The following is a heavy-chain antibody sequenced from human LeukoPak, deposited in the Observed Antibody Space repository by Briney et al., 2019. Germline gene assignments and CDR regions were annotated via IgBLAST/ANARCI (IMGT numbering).Heavy chain of an antibody. CDR3: ARAGDSSGWYAAEYFQH. CDR2: IYYSGST. D-gene: IGHD6-19*01. V-gene: IGHV4-59*01. CDR1: GGSISSYY. J-gene: IGHJ1*01. Sequence: SETLSLTCTVSGGSISSYYWSWIRQPPGKGLEWIGYIYYSGSTNYNPSLKSRVTISVDTSKNQFSLKLSSVTAADTAVYYCARAGDSSGWYAAEYFQHWGQGTLVTVSS.